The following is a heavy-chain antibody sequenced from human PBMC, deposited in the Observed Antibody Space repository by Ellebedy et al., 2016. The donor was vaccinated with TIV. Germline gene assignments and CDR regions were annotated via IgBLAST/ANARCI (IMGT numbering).Heavy chain of an antibody. D-gene: IGHD3-3*01. V-gene: IGHV3-23*01. J-gene: IGHJ6*03. CDR1: GFTFSSYA. CDR3: ARELITIFGVYYYYMDV. CDR2: ISGSGGST. Sequence: GGSLRLXXAASGFTFSSYAMSWVRQAPGKGLEWVSAISGSGGSTYYADSVKGRFTISRDNSKNTLYLQMNSLRAEDTAVYYCARELITIFGVYYYYMDVWGKGTTVTVSS.